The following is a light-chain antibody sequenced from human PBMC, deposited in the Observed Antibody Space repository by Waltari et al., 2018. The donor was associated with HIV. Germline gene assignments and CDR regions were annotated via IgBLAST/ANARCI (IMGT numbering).Light chain of an antibody. CDR3: QQSTNLPPGVT. J-gene: IGKJ4*01. CDR2: DSS. Sequence: EIVLTQSPATLSLSPGERATLSCRASQRVGTFLAWYQHKPGQPPRLLIYDSSTRAAGIPVRFTGRGSGTDFTLTISSLEPEDFAIYYCQQSTNLPPGVTFGGGTRVEIK. V-gene: IGKV3-11*01. CDR1: QRVGTF.